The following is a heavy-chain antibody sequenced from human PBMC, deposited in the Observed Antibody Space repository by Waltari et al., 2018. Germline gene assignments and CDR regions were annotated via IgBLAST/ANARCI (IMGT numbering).Heavy chain of an antibody. D-gene: IGHD6-19*01. CDR3: ASFGSGWYRMGDY. CDR1: GGSFSGYY. V-gene: IGHV1-2*02. Sequence: QVQLQQWGAGLLKPSETLSLTCAVYGGSFSGYYWSWIRQPPGKGLEWMGWINPNSGGTNYGQKFQGRVTMTRDTSISTAYMELSRLRSDDTAVYYCASFGSGWYRMGDYWGQGTLVTVSS. J-gene: IGHJ4*02. CDR2: INPNSGGT.